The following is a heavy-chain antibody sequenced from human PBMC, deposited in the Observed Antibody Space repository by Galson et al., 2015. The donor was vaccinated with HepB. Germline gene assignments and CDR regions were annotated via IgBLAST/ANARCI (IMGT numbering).Heavy chain of an antibody. J-gene: IGHJ6*03. D-gene: IGHD1-26*01. CDR2: ISGSGGST. Sequence: SLRLSCAASGFTFSSYAMSWVRQAPGKGLEWVSAISGSGGSTYYADSVKGRFTISRDNSKNTLYLQMNSLRAEDTAVYYCAKYSGSYYVSYYYMDVWGKGTTVTVSS. CDR3: AKYSGSYYVSYYYMDV. CDR1: GFTFSSYA. V-gene: IGHV3-23*01.